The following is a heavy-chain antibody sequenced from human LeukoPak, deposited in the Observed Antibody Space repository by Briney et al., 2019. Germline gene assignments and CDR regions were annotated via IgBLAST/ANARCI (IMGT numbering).Heavy chain of an antibody. Sequence: GASVKVSCKASGYTFTSYGTSWVRQAPGQGLEWMGWINPNSGGTNYAQKLQGRVTMTTDTSTSTAYMELRSLKSDDTAVYYCASLKNYYDSSGYLVTDAFDIWGQGAMVTVSS. CDR3: ASLKNYYDSSGYLVTDAFDI. D-gene: IGHD3-22*01. CDR1: GYTFTSYG. CDR2: INPNSGGT. V-gene: IGHV1-18*01. J-gene: IGHJ3*02.